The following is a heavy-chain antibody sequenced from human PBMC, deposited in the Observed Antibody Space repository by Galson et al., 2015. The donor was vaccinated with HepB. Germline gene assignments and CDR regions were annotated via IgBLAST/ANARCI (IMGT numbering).Heavy chain of an antibody. Sequence: SLRLSCAASGFTFSSYVMSWVRRAPGKGLEWVSGISGSGDSTFYADSVKGRFTISRDNSKNTLYLQMNSLRVEDTAVYYCAGGDSYGYSPEYLQHWGQGTLVTVSS. CDR3: AGGDSYGYSPEYLQH. D-gene: IGHD5-18*01. V-gene: IGHV3-23*01. CDR1: GFTFSSYV. CDR2: ISGSGDST. J-gene: IGHJ1*01.